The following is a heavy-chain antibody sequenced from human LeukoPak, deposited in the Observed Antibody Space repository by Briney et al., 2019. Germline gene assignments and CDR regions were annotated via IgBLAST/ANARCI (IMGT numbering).Heavy chain of an antibody. CDR3: ARDSDVRGVNPETNFDY. Sequence: PGGSLRLSCAASGFTLSSYSMNWVRQAPGKGLEWVSYISTSSGTIYYADSVKGRFTVSRDNAKNSLYLQMNSLRAEDTAVYYCARDSDVRGVNPETNFDYWGQGTLVTVSS. CDR2: ISTSSGTI. CDR1: GFTLSSYS. D-gene: IGHD3-10*02. V-gene: IGHV3-48*04. J-gene: IGHJ4*02.